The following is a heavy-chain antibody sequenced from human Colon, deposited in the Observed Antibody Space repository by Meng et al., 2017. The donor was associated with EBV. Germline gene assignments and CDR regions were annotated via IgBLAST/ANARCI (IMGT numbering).Heavy chain of an antibody. CDR1: GGSMSSGNYY. D-gene: IGHD2-21*01. CDR2: IHHSGSA. V-gene: IGHV4-30-4*01. J-gene: IGHJ4*02. Sequence: VELQEPGPGLVEPSQTLSLPCTVSGGSMSSGNYYWSWIRQPPGKGLEWIGYIHHSGSAYYNPSLKSRVSISVDTSKSQFSLNLNSMTAADTAVYYCASFDHIPRRNYFDYWGQGTLVTVSS. CDR3: ASFDHIPRRNYFDY.